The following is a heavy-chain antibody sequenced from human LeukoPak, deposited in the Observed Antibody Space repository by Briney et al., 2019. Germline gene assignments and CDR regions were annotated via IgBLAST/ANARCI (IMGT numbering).Heavy chain of an antibody. V-gene: IGHV1-24*01. CDR2: FDPEDGET. CDR3: ATDPITMVRGVNFDY. Sequence: ASVKVSCKVSGYTLTELSMHWVRQAPGNGLEWMGGFDPEDGETIYAQKFQGRVTMTEDTSTDTAYMELSSLRSEDTAVYYCATDPITMVRGVNFDYWGQGTLVTVSS. CDR1: GYTLTELS. J-gene: IGHJ4*02. D-gene: IGHD3-10*01.